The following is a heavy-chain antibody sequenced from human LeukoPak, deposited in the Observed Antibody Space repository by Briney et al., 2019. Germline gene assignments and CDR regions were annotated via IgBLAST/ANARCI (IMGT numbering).Heavy chain of an antibody. CDR3: ARDGGDGYNFYY. D-gene: IGHD5-24*01. CDR2: INPNGGVT. CDR1: GYTFSGYY. J-gene: IGHJ4*02. Sequence: GASVKVSCKASGYTFSGYYMHWLRQAPGQGLEWMGWINPNGGVTNYAQKFQGRVTMTRETSISTAYMELSRLRSDDTAVYYCARDGGDGYNFYYWGQGTLVTVSS. V-gene: IGHV1-2*02.